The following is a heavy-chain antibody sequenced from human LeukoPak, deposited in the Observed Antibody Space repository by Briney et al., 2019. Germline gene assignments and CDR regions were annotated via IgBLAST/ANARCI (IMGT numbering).Heavy chain of an antibody. CDR3: AREYSSGGAFDY. J-gene: IGHJ4*02. Sequence: GASVKVSCKASGHTFTGYYMHWVRQAPGQGLEWMGWINPNSGGTNYAQKFQGRVTMTRDTSISTAYMELSRLRSDDTAAYYCAREYSSGGAFDYWGQGTLVTVSS. CDR1: GHTFTGYY. V-gene: IGHV1-2*02. CDR2: INPNSGGT. D-gene: IGHD6-19*01.